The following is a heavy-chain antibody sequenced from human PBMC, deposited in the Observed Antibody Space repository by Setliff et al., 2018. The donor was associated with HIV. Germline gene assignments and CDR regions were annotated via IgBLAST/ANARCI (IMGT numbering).Heavy chain of an antibody. J-gene: IGHJ2*01. V-gene: IGHV3-21*01. CDR1: GFIFSSHS. CDR2: VSRSSDEI. D-gene: IGHD2-8*02. Sequence: GGSLRLSCAASGFIFSSHSMNWVRQAPGKGLEWVSSVSRSSDEIHYADSVKGRFTISRDNTKYSLYLQMNKVRAEDTAVYFCVRDYRWPNWFFDLWGRGTLVTVSS. CDR3: VRDYRWPNWFFDL.